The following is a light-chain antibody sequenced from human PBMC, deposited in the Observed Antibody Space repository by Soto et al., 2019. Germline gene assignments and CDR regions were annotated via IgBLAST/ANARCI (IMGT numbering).Light chain of an antibody. CDR1: QSINSW. Sequence: DIQMTQSPSTLSASVGDRVTLTCRASQSINSWLAWYQQKPGKAPKLLIYDASTLKSGVPSRFRGSGSGTEFTLTISSLQPDDSATYYCQQYNSYSWTFGQGTKVEIK. CDR3: QQYNSYSWT. V-gene: IGKV1-5*01. J-gene: IGKJ1*01. CDR2: DAS.